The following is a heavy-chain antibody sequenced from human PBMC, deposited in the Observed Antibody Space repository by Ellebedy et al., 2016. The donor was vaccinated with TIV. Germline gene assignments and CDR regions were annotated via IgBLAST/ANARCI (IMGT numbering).Heavy chain of an antibody. D-gene: IGHD4-17*01. CDR3: TRRTVTFDY. CDR1: GFTFSDHY. CDR2: SRNKVKSYTT. J-gene: IGHJ4*02. V-gene: IGHV3-72*01. Sequence: GGSLRLSCAASGFTFSDHYMDWVRQAPGKGLEWVGRSRNKVKSYTTEYAATVRGRFTISRDDSKNSVYLQMNSLKTEDTAVYYCTRRTVTFDYWGQGTLVTVSS.